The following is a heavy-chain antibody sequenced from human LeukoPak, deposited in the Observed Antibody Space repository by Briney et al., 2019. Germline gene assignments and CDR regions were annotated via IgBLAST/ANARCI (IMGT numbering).Heavy chain of an antibody. D-gene: IGHD5-12*01. J-gene: IGHJ3*02. CDR3: VEDSVRGYSGYGNDGFEI. V-gene: IGHV3-23*01. CDR1: GFTFSSYA. Sequence: GGSLRLSCAASGFTFSSYAMSWVRQAPGKGLEWVSVISGSGGSTYYADSAKGRFTISRDNSKSALYLQMNSLRAEDTAVYYCVEDSVRGYSGYGNDGFEIWGQGTMVTVSS. CDR2: ISGSGGST.